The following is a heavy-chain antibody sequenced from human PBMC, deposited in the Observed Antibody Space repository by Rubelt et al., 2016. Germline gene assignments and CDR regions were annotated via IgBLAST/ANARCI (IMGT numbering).Heavy chain of an antibody. CDR2: ISHTWTT. V-gene: IGHV4-38-2*02. J-gene: IGHJ3*01. Sequence: QVYLQESGPGLVKPSETLSLTCNVSGYSISSGYFWGWIRQTPGKGLEWLGFISHTWTTYYNPSLKSRVTISVDTSKKQVSRKLTSVTDADTAMYYCARDRLVGASDAFDFWGQGTMVTVSS. D-gene: IGHD1-26*01. CDR1: GYSISSGYF. CDR3: ARDRLVGASDAFDF.